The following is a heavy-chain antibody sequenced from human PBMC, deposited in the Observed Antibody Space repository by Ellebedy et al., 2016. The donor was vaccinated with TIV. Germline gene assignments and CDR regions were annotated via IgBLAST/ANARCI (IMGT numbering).Heavy chain of an antibody. V-gene: IGHV4-59*01. Sequence: SETLSLXCTVSGGIISSYYWSWIRQPPGKGLEWIGYIHYSGSTNYNPSLKSRVTISVDTSKNQFSLKLSSVTAADTAVYHCARGAAVGATSNYWGQGTLVTVSS. CDR2: IHYSGST. D-gene: IGHD1-26*01. J-gene: IGHJ4*02. CDR1: GGIISSYY. CDR3: ARGAAVGATSNY.